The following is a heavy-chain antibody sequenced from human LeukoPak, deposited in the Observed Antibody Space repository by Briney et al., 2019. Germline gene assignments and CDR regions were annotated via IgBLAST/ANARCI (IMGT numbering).Heavy chain of an antibody. CDR3: ARGPGYSYGSNYYMDV. D-gene: IGHD5-18*01. CDR2: IIPIFGTA. CDR1: GGTFSSYA. J-gene: IGHJ6*03. V-gene: IGHV1-69*05. Sequence: SVKVSCKASGGTFSSYAISWVRQAPGQGLEWTGGIIPIFGTANYAQKFQGRVTITTDESTSTAYMELSSLRSEDTAVYYCARGPGYSYGSNYYMDVWGKGTTVTVSS.